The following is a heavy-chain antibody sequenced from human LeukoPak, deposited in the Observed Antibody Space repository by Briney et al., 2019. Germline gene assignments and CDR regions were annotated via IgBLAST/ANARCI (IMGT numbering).Heavy chain of an antibody. J-gene: IGHJ4*02. V-gene: IGHV1-69*05. CDR2: IIPIFGTA. D-gene: IGHD6-13*01. CDR3: ARDRIAAAGNFDY. CDR1: GGTFSSYA. Sequence: SVKVSCKASGGTFSSYAISWVRQAPGQGLEWMGRIIPIFGTAYYAQKFQGRVTITTDESTSTAYMALSSLRSEDTAVYYCARDRIAAAGNFDYWGQGTLVTVSS.